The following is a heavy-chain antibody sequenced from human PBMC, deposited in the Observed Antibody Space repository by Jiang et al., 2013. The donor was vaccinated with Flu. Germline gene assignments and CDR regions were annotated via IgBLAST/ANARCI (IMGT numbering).Heavy chain of an antibody. CDR1: GFSLSDPTMG. D-gene: IGHD2-21*02. CDR2: IFSKDEK. J-gene: IGHJ4*02. V-gene: IGHV2-26*01. Sequence: VKPTQTLTLTCTVSGFSLSDPTMGVGWIRQPPGKALQLLAHIFSKDEKSYSTSLRRRLTISKDTSKILVVLTLTTLDRADTATYYCARMRYECGGDCYWTFDFWGQGTLVTVST. CDR3: ARMRYECGGDCYWTFDF.